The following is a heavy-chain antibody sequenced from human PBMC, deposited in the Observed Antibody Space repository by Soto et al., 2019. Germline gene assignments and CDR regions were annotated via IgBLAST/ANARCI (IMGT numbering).Heavy chain of an antibody. Sequence: GGSLRLSCAASGFTFDDYAMHWVRQAPGKGLEWVSGISWNSGSIGYADSVKGRFTISRDNAKNSLYLQMNSLRAEDTALYYCAKDHGREFDSSSLYYFDYWGQGTLVTVSS. D-gene: IGHD6-13*01. J-gene: IGHJ4*02. CDR3: AKDHGREFDSSSLYYFDY. CDR2: ISWNSGSI. V-gene: IGHV3-9*01. CDR1: GFTFDDYA.